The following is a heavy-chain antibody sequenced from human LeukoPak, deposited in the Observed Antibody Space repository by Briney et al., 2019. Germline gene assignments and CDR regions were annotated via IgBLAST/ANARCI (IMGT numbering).Heavy chain of an antibody. CDR1: GFTFSSYA. CDR3: AKGGYDILTGYNDAFDI. Sequence: GGSLRLSCAASGFTFSSYAMHWVRQAPGKGLEYVSAISSNGGSTYYANSVKGRFTISRDNSKNTLYLQMGSLRAEDMAVYYCAKGGYDILTGYNDAFDIWGQGTMVTVSS. V-gene: IGHV3-64*01. J-gene: IGHJ3*02. CDR2: ISSNGGST. D-gene: IGHD3-9*01.